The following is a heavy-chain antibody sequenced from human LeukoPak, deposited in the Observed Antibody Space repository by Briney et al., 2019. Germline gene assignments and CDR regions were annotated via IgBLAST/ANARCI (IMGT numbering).Heavy chain of an antibody. CDR3: ARDKGSITIFGVVISLDX. D-gene: IGHD3-3*01. V-gene: IGHV3-7*01. J-gene: IGHJ4*02. Sequence: GGSLRLSCAASGFTFSSYWMSWVRQAPGKGLEWVANIKQDGSEKYYVDSVKGRFTISRDNAKNSLYLQMNSLRAEDTAVYYCARDKGSITIFGVVISLDXXXQGTLVTVSS. CDR1: GFTFSSYW. CDR2: IKQDGSEK.